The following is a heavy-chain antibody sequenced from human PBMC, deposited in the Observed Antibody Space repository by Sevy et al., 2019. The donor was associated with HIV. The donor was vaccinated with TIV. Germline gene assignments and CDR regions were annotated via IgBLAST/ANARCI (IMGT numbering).Heavy chain of an antibody. Sequence: GGSLRLSCAASGFTFNNYAMSWVRQPPGKGLEWVSGLIENGVDTYYSDSVRGRFTISRDNSKNTLYLQMNSLRAEDTPIYYCVKDYMFAADWAPDSWGQGTLVTVSS. CDR3: VKDYMFAADWAPDS. CDR1: GFTFNNYA. V-gene: IGHV3-23*01. J-gene: IGHJ4*02. CDR2: LIENGVDT. D-gene: IGHD3-10*02.